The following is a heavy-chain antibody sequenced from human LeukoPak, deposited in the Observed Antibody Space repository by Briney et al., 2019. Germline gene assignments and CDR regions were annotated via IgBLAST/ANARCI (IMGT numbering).Heavy chain of an antibody. J-gene: IGHJ6*03. CDR3: AREAGIRGYYYYMDV. CDR1: GGSISSGSYY. Sequence: SSQTLSLTCTVSGGSISSGSYYWSWIRQPAGKGLEWIGRIYTSGSTNYNPSLKSRVTISVDTSKNQFSLKLSSVTAADTAVYYCAREAGIRGYYYYMDVWGKGTTVTVSS. D-gene: IGHD6-19*01. CDR2: IYTSGST. V-gene: IGHV4-61*02.